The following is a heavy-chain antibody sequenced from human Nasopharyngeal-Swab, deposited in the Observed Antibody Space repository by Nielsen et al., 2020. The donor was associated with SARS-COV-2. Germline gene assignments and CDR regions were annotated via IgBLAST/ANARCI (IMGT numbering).Heavy chain of an antibody. CDR3: ARAPTVFGVVITAFDY. V-gene: IGHV4-31*02. J-gene: IGHJ4*02. D-gene: IGHD3-3*01. CDR2: IYYSGST. Sequence: WIRRPPGKGLEWIGYIYYSGSTYYNPSLKSRLTISVDTSKNQFSLKLSPVTAADTAVYYCARAPTVFGVVITAFDYWGQGALVTVSS.